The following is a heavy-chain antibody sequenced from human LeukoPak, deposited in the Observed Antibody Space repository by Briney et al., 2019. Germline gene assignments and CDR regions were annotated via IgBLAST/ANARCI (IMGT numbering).Heavy chain of an antibody. Sequence: ASVKVSCKASGYTFTNYDINWVRQATGQGLEWMGWMNPNSGNTGYSQKFQGRVTMTRNTSISTAYMELSSLRSEDTAVYYCARGSTYYYDSSGYYYSRPFDPWGQGTLVTVSS. CDR3: ARGSTYYYDSSGYYYSRPFDP. J-gene: IGHJ5*02. V-gene: IGHV1-8*01. CDR2: MNPNSGNT. CDR1: GYTFTNYD. D-gene: IGHD3-22*01.